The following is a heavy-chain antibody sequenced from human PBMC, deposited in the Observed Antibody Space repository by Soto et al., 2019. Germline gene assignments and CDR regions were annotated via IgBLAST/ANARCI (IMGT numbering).Heavy chain of an antibody. J-gene: IGHJ4*02. Sequence: QVQLQESGPGLVKPSQTLSLTCSVSGGSISRGGYYWSWIRQHPGKGLEWIGYLYYTGSTSYNPSLKSRLTLTVATSKNQFSLKLSSVTAADTAVYYCASFRDWQTYYFDYWGQGTLVTVSS. CDR1: GGSISRGGYY. CDR3: ASFRDWQTYYFDY. V-gene: IGHV4-31*03. CDR2: LYYTGST. D-gene: IGHD3-10*01.